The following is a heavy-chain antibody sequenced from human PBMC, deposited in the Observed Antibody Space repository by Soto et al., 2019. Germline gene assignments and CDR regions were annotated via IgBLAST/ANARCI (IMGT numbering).Heavy chain of an antibody. J-gene: IGHJ4*02. CDR2: ISAYNGNT. CDR1: GYTFASYA. Sequence: QVQLVQSGAEVKKPGASVKVSCKASGYTFASYAISWMRQAPGQGLEWMGWISAYNGNTNYAQKLQGRVTMTTDTPTSTAYMELRGLRSDDTAVYYCARAPPPPDYWGQGTVVTVSS. CDR3: ARAPPPPDY. V-gene: IGHV1-18*01.